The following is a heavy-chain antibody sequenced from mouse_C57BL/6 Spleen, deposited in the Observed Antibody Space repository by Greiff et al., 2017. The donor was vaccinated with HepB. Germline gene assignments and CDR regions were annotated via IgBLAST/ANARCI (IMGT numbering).Heavy chain of an antibody. D-gene: IGHD1-1*01. V-gene: IGHV1-72*01. CDR1: GYTFTSYW. Sequence: QVQLQQPGAELVKPGASVKLSCKASGYTFTSYWMHWVKQRPGRGLEWIGRIDPNSGGTKYNEKFKSKATLTVDKPSSTAYMQLSSLTSEDSAVYDCARDYGSSDRTYYFDYWGQGTTLTVSS. CDR2: IDPNSGGT. CDR3: ARDYGSSDRTYYFDY. J-gene: IGHJ2*01.